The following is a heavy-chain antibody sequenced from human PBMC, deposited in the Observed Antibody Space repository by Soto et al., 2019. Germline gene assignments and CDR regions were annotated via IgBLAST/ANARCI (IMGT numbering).Heavy chain of an antibody. CDR2: ISGSGGST. CDR1: GFTFSSYT. J-gene: IGHJ4*02. CDR3: SYDSSGYYLTRDHYFDY. Sequence: AGSLRLSCAASGFTFSSYTMSWVRQAPGKGLEWVSAISGSGGSTYYADSVKGRFTISRDNSKNTLYLQMNSLRAEDTAVYYCSYDSSGYYLTRDHYFDYWGQGTLVTVSS. D-gene: IGHD3-22*01. V-gene: IGHV3-23*01.